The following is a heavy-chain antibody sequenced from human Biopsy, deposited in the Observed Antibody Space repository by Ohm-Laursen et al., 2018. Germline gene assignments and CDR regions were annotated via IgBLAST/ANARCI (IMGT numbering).Heavy chain of an antibody. Sequence: GASVKVSCKGSGYIFTSFGVSWVRQAPGHGLEWMGWVSTYNGNTEYEQKFQGRVTMTTDTSANTVYMELISLRSDDTAVYYCAKGGHKAWLDSWGQGALVTVSS. CDR3: AKGGHKAWLDS. CDR1: GYIFTSFG. D-gene: IGHD1-26*01. J-gene: IGHJ5*01. V-gene: IGHV1-18*01. CDR2: VSTYNGNT.